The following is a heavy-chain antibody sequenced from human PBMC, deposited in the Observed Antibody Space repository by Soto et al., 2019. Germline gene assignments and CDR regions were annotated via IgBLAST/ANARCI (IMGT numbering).Heavy chain of an antibody. Sequence: GGSLRLSCAASGFTVSSNYMNWVRQAPGKVLEWVSVIYSGGSTYYAESVKGRFTISRDNSKNTVYLQMNSLRAEDSAVYYCARHDYGSAGYFDLWGRGTLVTVSS. CDR1: GFTVSSNY. J-gene: IGHJ2*01. D-gene: IGHD3-16*01. V-gene: IGHV3-53*01. CDR3: ARHDYGSAGYFDL. CDR2: IYSGGST.